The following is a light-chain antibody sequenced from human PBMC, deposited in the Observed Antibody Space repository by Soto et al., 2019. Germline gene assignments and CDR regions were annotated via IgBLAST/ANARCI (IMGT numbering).Light chain of an antibody. CDR2: GAS. V-gene: IGKV3-20*01. J-gene: IGKJ3*01. Sequence: EIVLTQSPGTLSLSPGERATLSCRASQIVSANDLAWYQQKPGQSPTLLIFGASSRATGIQDRFSRSGSGTDFTLTISSVETEDFAVYYCQKYDSSPFTFGPATKVDIK. CDR1: QIVSAND. CDR3: QKYDSSPFT.